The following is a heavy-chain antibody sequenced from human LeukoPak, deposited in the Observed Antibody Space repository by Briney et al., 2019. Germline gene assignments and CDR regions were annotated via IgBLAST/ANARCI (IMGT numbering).Heavy chain of an antibody. Sequence: GASVKVSCKASGYTFTRYDINWVRQATGQGLEWMGWMNPNSGNTCYAQKFQGRVTMPRNTSISTAYMELSSPRSEDTAVYYCARKGFYFQSWFDPWGQGTLVTVSS. CDR3: ARKGFYFQSWFDP. J-gene: IGHJ5*02. V-gene: IGHV1-8*01. D-gene: IGHD2/OR15-2a*01. CDR2: MNPNSGNT. CDR1: GYTFTRYD.